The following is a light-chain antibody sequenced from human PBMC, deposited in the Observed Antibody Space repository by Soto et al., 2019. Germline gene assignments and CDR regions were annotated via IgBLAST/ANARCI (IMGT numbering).Light chain of an antibody. CDR1: SGHSSYA. CDR3: QTWGTGIAV. Sequence: QSVLTQSPSASASLGASVKLTYTLNSGHSSYAIAWHQQQPEKGPRYLMRVHSDGTHSKGDGIPDRFSGSSSGAERYVTISSLQSEDEADYYCQTWGTGIAVFGGGTKLTVL. J-gene: IGLJ3*02. V-gene: IGLV4-69*01. CDR2: VHSDGTH.